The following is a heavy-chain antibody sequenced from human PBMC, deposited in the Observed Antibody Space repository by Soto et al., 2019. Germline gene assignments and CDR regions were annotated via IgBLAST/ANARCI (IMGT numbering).Heavy chain of an antibody. CDR2: IYATGTT. Sequence: SETLSLTCTVSGASISGYYWSGIRKSAGKGLEWIGRIYATGTTXYNPSLKSRVMMSVDTSKKQFSLRLRSVTAADTAVYYCVRDGTKXXXDWFDPWGQGISVTVSS. V-gene: IGHV4-4*07. CDR3: VRDGTKXXXDWFDP. J-gene: IGHJ5*02. D-gene: IGHD1-1*01. CDR1: GASISGYY.